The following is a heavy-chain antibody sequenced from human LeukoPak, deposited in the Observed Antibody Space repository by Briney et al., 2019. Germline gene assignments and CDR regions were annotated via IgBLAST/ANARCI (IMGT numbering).Heavy chain of an antibody. Sequence: SETLSLTCTVSGGSISSYYWSWIRQPPGKGLEWIGYIYYSGSTNYNPSLKSRVTISVDTSKNQFSLKLSSVTAADTAVYYCARDRGYSSSWYAGADNWFDPWGQGTLVTVSS. V-gene: IGHV4-59*01. CDR1: GGSISSYY. D-gene: IGHD6-13*01. J-gene: IGHJ5*02. CDR3: ARDRGYSSSWYAGADNWFDP. CDR2: IYYSGST.